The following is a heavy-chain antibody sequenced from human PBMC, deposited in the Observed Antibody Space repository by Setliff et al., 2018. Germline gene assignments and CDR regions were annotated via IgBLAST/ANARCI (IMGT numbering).Heavy chain of an antibody. D-gene: IGHD3-9*01. J-gene: IGHJ6*02. CDR2: SSSTGSDT. CDR3: AKVLSVTRYYWYGMDV. V-gene: IGHV3-23*01. Sequence: PGGSLRLSCAASGFTVSANDMSWVRQAPGKGLEWVSSSSSTGSDTYYADSVKGRLTISRDTSKNTLFLQMNSLRVEDTAIYFCAKVLSVTRYYWYGMDVWGHGTTVTVSS. CDR1: GFTVSAND.